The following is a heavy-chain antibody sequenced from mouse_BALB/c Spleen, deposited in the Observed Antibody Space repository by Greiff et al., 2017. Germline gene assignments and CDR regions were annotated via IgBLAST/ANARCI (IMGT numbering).Heavy chain of an antibody. D-gene: IGHD2-1*01. Sequence: QVQLQQPGAELVKPGASVKLSCKASGYTFTSYWMHWVKQRPGQGLEWIGEIDPSDSYTNYNQKFKGKATLTVDKSSSTAYMQLSSLTSEDSAVYYCARFEGNLPEYWGQGTTLTVSS. J-gene: IGHJ2*01. CDR1: GYTFTSYW. V-gene: IGHV1-69*02. CDR3: ARFEGNLPEY. CDR2: IDPSDSYT.